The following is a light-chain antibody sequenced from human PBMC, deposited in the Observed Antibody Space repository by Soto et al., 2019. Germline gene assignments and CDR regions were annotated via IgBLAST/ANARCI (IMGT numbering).Light chain of an antibody. J-gene: IGKJ4*01. V-gene: IGKV1-39*01. CDR1: QDISNY. Sequence: DIQMTQSPSSLSASVGDRVTITCQASQDISNYLNWYQQKPGKAPKVLIYAASSLQSGVPSRFSGIGSGTDFTLSISSLQPEDFATYYCQQSYSGPLTFGGGTKVEIK. CDR2: AAS. CDR3: QQSYSGPLT.